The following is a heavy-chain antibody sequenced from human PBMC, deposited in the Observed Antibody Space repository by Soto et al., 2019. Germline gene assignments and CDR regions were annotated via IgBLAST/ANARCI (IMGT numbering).Heavy chain of an antibody. D-gene: IGHD2-2*02. CDR2: IIPILGIA. CDR1: GGTFSSYA. J-gene: IGHJ6*02. CDR3: ANYCSSTSCYKGYYYCGMDV. V-gene: IGHV1-69*10. Sequence: ASVKVSCKASGGTFSSYAISWVRQAPGQGLEWMGGIIPILGIANYAQKFQGRVTITADKSTSTAYMELSSLRSEDTAVYYCANYCSSTSCYKGYYYCGMDVWGQGTTVTVSS.